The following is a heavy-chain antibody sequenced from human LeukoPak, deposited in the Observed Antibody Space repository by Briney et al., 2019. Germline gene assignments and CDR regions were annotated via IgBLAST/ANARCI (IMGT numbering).Heavy chain of an antibody. V-gene: IGHV4-38-2*02. CDR2: IYHSGST. CDR3: AREGLKQLMDYYYMDV. CDR1: GYSISSGYY. Sequence: SETLSLTCTVSGYSISSGYYWGWIRQPPGKGLEWIGSIYHSGSTYYNPSLKSRVTISVDTSKNQFSLKLSSVTAADTAVYYCAREGLKQLMDYYYMDVWGKGTTVTISS. D-gene: IGHD2-8*01. J-gene: IGHJ6*03.